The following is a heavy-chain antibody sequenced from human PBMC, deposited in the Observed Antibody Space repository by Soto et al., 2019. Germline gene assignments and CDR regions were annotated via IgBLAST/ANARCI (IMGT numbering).Heavy chain of an antibody. D-gene: IGHD2-2*01. Sequence: MHWVRQAPGTGLEWVAVIWYDGSNKYYADSVKGRFTISRDNSKNTLYLQMNSLRAEDTAVYYCARGGFVVPAAYYYYGMDVWGQGTTVTVSS. CDR2: IWYDGSNK. V-gene: IGHV3-33*01. CDR3: ARGGFVVPAAYYYYGMDV. J-gene: IGHJ6*02.